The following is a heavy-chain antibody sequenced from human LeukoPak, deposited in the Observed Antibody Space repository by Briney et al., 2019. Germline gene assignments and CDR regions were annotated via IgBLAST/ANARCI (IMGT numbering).Heavy chain of an antibody. CDR3: ARAATYDFWSGQGNWFDP. CDR1: GGTFSSYA. CDR2: IIPIFGTA. D-gene: IGHD3-3*01. V-gene: IGHV1-69*13. J-gene: IGHJ5*02. Sequence: SVKVSCKASGGTFSSYAISWVRQAPGQGLEWMGGIIPIFGTANYAQKFQGRVTITADESTSTAYMELSSLRSEDTAVYYCARAATYDFWSGQGNWFDPWGQGTLVTVSS.